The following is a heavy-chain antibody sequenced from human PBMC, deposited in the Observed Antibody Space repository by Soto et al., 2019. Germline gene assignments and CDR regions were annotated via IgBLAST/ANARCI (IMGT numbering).Heavy chain of an antibody. V-gene: IGHV1-18*01. Sequence: ASVKVSCKASGYTCTSYGISWVRQAPGQGLEWVGWIHTYNGNTNFAQKFQDRVTLTTDTSTSTAYMELRSLRSDDTAVYYCARDSDYIIAYWGQGTLVTVSS. CDR3: ARDSDYIIAY. J-gene: IGHJ4*02. CDR1: GYTCTSYG. D-gene: IGHD4-17*01. CDR2: IHTYNGNT.